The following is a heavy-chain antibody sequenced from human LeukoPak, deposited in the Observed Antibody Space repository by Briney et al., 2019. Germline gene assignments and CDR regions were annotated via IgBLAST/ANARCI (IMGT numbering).Heavy chain of an antibody. CDR3: ARDPGPLPPDSSSCPDY. CDR2: ISYDGSNK. V-gene: IGHV3-30-3*01. CDR1: GFTFSSYA. Sequence: GGSLRLSCAASGFTFSSYAMHWVRQAPGKGLEWVAVISYDGSNKYYADSVKGRFTISRDNSKNTLYLQMNSLRAEDTAVYYCARDPGPLPPDSSSCPDYWGQGTLVTVSS. D-gene: IGHD6-13*01. J-gene: IGHJ4*02.